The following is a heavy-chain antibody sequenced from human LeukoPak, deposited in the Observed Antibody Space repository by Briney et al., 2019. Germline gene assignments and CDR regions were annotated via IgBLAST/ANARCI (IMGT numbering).Heavy chain of an antibody. Sequence: PSETLSLTCTVSGGSINSYYWGWIRQPAGKGLEWISRIYTSGSTNYNPSLKSRVTMSVDTSKNQFSLNLTSVTAADTAVYYCVRDQGFLAYWGQGTLVTASS. CDR1: GGSINSYY. J-gene: IGHJ4*02. CDR3: VRDQGFLAY. CDR2: IYTSGST. V-gene: IGHV4-4*07. D-gene: IGHD3-3*01.